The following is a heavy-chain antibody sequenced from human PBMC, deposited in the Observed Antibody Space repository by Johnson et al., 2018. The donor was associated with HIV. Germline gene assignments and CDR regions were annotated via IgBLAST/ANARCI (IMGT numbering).Heavy chain of an antibody. V-gene: IGHV3-30*02. J-gene: IGHJ3*02. CDR1: RLTFSSYG. D-gene: IGHD5-18*01. CDR3: AKPEGAQFLGSYGAFDI. Sequence: QVQVVESGGGVVQPGGSLRLSCTASRLTFSSYGMHWVRQAPGKGLEWMAFVRYDGSNKYYADSVKGRFTISRDNSKNTLYLQMNSLRAEDTAVYYCAKPEGAQFLGSYGAFDIWGQGTMVTVSS. CDR2: VRYDGSNK.